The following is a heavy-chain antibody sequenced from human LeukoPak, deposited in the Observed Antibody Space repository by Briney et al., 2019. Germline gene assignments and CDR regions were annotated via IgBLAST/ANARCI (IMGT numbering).Heavy chain of an antibody. CDR2: IYYSGST. V-gene: IGHV4-39*07. D-gene: IGHD3-22*01. CDR3: AVITYYYDSSASPRLYYFDY. CDR1: GGSISSSIYY. Sequence: SETLSLTCTVSGGSISSSIYYWGWIRQSPGKGLEWIGSIYYSGSTYYNPPLKSRVAISIDTSKNQFSLKLYSVTAADTAIYYCAVITYYYDSSASPRLYYFDYWGQGTLVTVSS. J-gene: IGHJ4*02.